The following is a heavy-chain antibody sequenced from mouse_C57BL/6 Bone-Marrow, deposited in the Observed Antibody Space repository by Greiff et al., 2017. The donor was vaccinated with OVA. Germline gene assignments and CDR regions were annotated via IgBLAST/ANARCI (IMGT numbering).Heavy chain of an antibody. CDR3: AKDSSGYPYYFDY. J-gene: IGHJ2*01. V-gene: IGHV2-5*01. CDR1: GFSLTSYG. D-gene: IGHD3-2*02. CDR2: LWRGGST. Sequence: VKLMESGPGLVQPSQSLSITCTVSGFSLTSYGVHWVRQSPGKGLEWLGVLWRGGSTDYNAAFMSRLSITKDNSKSQVFFKMNSLQADDTAIYYCAKDSSGYPYYFDYWGQGTTLTVSS.